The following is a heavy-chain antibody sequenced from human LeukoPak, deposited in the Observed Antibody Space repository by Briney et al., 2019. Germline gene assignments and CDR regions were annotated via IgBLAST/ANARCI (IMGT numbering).Heavy chain of an antibody. Sequence: SETLSLTCAVYGGSFSGYYWSWSRQPPGKGLEWIGEINHSGSTNYNPSLKSRVTISVDTSKNQFSLKLSSVTAADTAVYYCARGVVVTTRSHFDIWGQGTMVTVSS. D-gene: IGHD2-15*01. CDR3: ARGVVVTTRSHFDI. J-gene: IGHJ3*02. V-gene: IGHV4-34*01. CDR2: INHSGST. CDR1: GGSFSGYY.